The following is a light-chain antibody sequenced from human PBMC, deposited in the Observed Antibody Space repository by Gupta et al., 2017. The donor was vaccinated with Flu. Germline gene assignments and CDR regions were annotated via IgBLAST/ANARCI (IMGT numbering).Light chain of an antibody. CDR1: QSVSSSY. V-gene: IGKV3-20*01. J-gene: IGKJ2*03. Sequence: EIVLTQSPGTLSLSPGERATLSCRASQSVSSSYIAWYQQKPGQAPRLLIYGASSRATGIPDRFSGSGSGTDFTLTISRLEPDDFAVYYCQQFGSSLYSFGQGTKLEIK. CDR2: GAS. CDR3: QQFGSSLYS.